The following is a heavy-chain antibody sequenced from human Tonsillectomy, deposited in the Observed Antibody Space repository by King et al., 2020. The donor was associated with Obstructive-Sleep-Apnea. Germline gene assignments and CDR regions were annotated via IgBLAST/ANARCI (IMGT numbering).Heavy chain of an antibody. J-gene: IGHJ3*02. CDR2: INWNGGST. Sequence: VQLVGSGGGVVRPGGSLRLSCAASGFTFDDYGMSWVRQAPGKGLEWVSGINWNGGSTGYADSVKGRFTISRDNAKNSLYLQMNSLRAEDTALYHCARAPEVAADSHAFDIWGQGTMVTVSS. CDR1: GFTFDDYG. D-gene: IGHD6-19*01. CDR3: ARAPEVAADSHAFDI. V-gene: IGHV3-20*01.